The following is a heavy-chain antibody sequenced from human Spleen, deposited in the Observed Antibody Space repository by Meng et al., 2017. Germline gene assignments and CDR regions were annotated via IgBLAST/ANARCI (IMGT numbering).Heavy chain of an antibody. CDR2: INHSGST. D-gene: IGHD6-19*01. Sequence: QAQLPCGGRGPCDSSETLSPPCAVYGGSCSGYYWGWIRQPPGKGLGGIGEINHSGSTNYNPSLKSRVTISVDTSKNQFSLKLSSVTAADTAVYYCARGHSFRQWLANPKGGDWFDPWGQGTLVTVSS. CDR1: GGSCSGYY. V-gene: IGHV4-34*01. J-gene: IGHJ5*02. CDR3: ARGHSFRQWLANPKGGDWFDP.